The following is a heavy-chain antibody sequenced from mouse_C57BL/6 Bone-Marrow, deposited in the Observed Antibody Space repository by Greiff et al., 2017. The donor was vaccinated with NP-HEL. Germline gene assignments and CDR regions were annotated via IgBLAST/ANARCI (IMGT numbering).Heavy chain of an antibody. CDR1: GYTFTSYW. CDR3: ASDGYYEDAMDY. D-gene: IGHD2-3*01. V-gene: IGHV1-64*01. J-gene: IGHJ4*01. Sequence: VQLQQPGAELVKPGASVKLSCKASGYTFTSYWMHWVKQRPGQGLEWIGMIHPNSGSTNYNEKFKSKATLTVDKSSSTAYMQLSSLASEDSAVSYCASDGYYEDAMDYWGQGTSVTVSS. CDR2: IHPNSGST.